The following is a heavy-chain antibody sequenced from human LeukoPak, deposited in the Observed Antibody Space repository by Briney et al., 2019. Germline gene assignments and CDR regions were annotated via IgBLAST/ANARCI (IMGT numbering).Heavy chain of an antibody. V-gene: IGHV4-61*01. CDR3: ARGGYYGSGNDFRFDP. D-gene: IGHD3-10*01. J-gene: IGHJ5*02. CDR2: IHYTGST. CDR1: GYSISSGSY. Sequence: NSSETLSLTCNVSGYSISSGSYWSWIRQSPGKGLECIGYIHYTGSTNYNPSLKSRVPISVETSKSQFSLKLKSVTAADTAVYYCARGGYYGSGNDFRFDPWGQGTLVTVSS.